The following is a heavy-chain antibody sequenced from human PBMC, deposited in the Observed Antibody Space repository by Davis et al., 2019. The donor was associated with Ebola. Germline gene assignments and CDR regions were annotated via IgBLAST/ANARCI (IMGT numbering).Heavy chain of an antibody. J-gene: IGHJ4*02. CDR3: ARGVDYGEQFDY. Sequence: AASVKVSCKASGYTFTSHAISWVRQAPGQGLEWMRWISAYNVNTNYAQKLQGRVTMTTDTSTSTAYMELRSLRSDDTAVYYCARGVDYGEQFDYWGQGTLVTVSS. CDR2: ISAYNVNT. D-gene: IGHD4-17*01. V-gene: IGHV1-18*01. CDR1: GYTFTSHA.